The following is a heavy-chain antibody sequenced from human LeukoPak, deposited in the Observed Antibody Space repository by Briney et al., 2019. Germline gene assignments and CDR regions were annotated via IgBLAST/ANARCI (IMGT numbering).Heavy chain of an antibody. CDR1: GGSISSGGYY. D-gene: IGHD3-22*01. CDR3: ARESAPSAGYYDSSGYMGIDY. CDR2: IYYSGST. J-gene: IGHJ4*02. V-gene: IGHV4-31*03. Sequence: PSQTLSLTCTVSGGSISSGGYYWSWIRQHPGKGLEWIGYIYYSGSTYYNPSLKSRVTISVDASKNQFSLKLSSVTAADTAVYYCARESAPSAGYYDSSGYMGIDYWGQGTLVTVSS.